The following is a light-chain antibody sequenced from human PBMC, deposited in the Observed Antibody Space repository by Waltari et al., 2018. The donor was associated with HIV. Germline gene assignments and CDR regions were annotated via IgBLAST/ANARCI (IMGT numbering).Light chain of an antibody. CDR1: DAVGTS. J-gene: IGKJ2*01. Sequence: DIHMTQSPSSVSTSVGDRVTVTCRATDAVGTSLAVYQQAPHSPPHLLMFDGSRLQTGVPSRFSGSGSGTDFNLTISRLQLEDFATYLCQHAHGFPHTFGRGTRLQI. CDR2: DGS. CDR3: QHAHGFPHT. V-gene: IGKV1-12*01.